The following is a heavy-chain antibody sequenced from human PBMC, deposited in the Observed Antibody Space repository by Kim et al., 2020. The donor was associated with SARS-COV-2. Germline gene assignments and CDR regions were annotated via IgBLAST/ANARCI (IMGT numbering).Heavy chain of an antibody. J-gene: IGHJ3*02. Sequence: GGSLRLSCAASGFTFSDYYMSWIRQAPGKGLEWVSYISSSSSYTNYADSVKGRFTISRDNAKNSLYLQMNSLRAEDTAVYYCARGRSRLDYYDSSGYPNDAFDIWGQGTMVTVSS. CDR1: GFTFSDYY. CDR2: ISSSSSYT. CDR3: ARGRSRLDYYDSSGYPNDAFDI. V-gene: IGHV3-11*06. D-gene: IGHD3-22*01.